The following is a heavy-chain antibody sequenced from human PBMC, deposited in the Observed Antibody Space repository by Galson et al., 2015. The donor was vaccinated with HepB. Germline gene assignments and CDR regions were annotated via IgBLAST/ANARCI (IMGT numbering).Heavy chain of an antibody. CDR1: GFTFSSYS. CDR2: ISSSSSYI. V-gene: IGHV3-21*01. CDR3: ATDYLKVGAKESWFDP. J-gene: IGHJ5*02. D-gene: IGHD1-26*01. Sequence: SLRLSCAASGFTFSSYSMNWVRQAPGKGLEWVSSISSSSSYIYYADSVKGRFTISRDNAKNSLYLQMNSLRAEDTAVYYCATDYLKVGAKESWFDPWGQGTLVTVSS.